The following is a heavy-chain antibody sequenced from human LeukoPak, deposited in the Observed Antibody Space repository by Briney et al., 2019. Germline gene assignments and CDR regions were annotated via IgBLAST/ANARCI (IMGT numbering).Heavy chain of an antibody. D-gene: IGHD2-21*01. CDR2: IYTGGTI. CDR1: GLTVSSNY. Sequence: GGSLRLSCAASGLTVSSNYMSWVRQAPGKGLEWVSIIYTGGTIYYAESVKGRFTISRDTSKNTLYLQMNSLRAEDTAVYYCARSAYCGGDCSTGPFDIWGQGTMVTVSS. V-gene: IGHV3-53*01. J-gene: IGHJ3*02. CDR3: ARSAYCGGDCSTGPFDI.